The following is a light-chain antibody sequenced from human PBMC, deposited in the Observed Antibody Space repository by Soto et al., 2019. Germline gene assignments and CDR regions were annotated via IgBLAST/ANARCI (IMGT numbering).Light chain of an antibody. CDR1: ISNIGAGYD. CDR2: GNS. Sequence: SLLILPLRVSGAPGPRPHISGTRSISNIGAGYDVHWYQQLPGTAPKLLIYGNSNRPSGVPDRFSGSKSGTSASLAIAGLQAEDEADYYCQSYDSSLSALYVFGTGTKVTVL. CDR3: QSYDSSLSALYV. V-gene: IGLV1-40*01. J-gene: IGLJ1*01.